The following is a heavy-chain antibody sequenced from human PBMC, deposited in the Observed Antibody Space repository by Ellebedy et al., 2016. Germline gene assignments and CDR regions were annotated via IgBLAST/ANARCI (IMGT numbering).Heavy chain of an antibody. D-gene: IGHD3-3*01. CDR2: ISGSGGST. CDR1: GFTFSSYA. CDR3: AKPRDDVLRFLEWLFNDAFDI. J-gene: IGHJ3*02. V-gene: IGHV3-23*01. Sequence: GESLKISCAASGFTFSSYAMSWVRQAPGKGLEWVSAISGSGGSTYYADSVKGRFTISRDNSKNTLYLQMNSLRAEDTAVYYCAKPRDDVLRFLEWLFNDAFDIWGQGTMVTVSS.